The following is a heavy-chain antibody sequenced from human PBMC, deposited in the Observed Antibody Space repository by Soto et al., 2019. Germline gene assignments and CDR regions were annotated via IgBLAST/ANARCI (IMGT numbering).Heavy chain of an antibody. CDR3: SHGEYRGYGLGVFFDY. J-gene: IGHJ4*02. D-gene: IGHD5-12*01. CDR2: IYWDDDK. V-gene: IGHV2-5*02. CDR1: GFSLSTSGVG. Sequence: SGPTLVNPTQTLTLTCTFSGFSLSTSGVGVGWIRQPPGKALEWLALIYWDDDKRYSPSLKSRLTITKDTSKNQVVLTMTNMDPVDTATYYCSHGEYRGYGLGVFFDYWGQGTLVTV.